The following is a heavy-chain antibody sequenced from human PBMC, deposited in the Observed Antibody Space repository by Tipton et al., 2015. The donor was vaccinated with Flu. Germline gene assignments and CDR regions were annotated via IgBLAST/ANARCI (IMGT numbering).Heavy chain of an antibody. D-gene: IGHD2-21*01. Sequence: SLRLSCAASGFTFSTSWMHWVRQAPGKGLEWVANIKPDGSEKYYVDSVKGRFTISRDNGKNSLYLQMNSLRAEGTAVYYCARQLGGGDCYWGQGTLVTVSS. J-gene: IGHJ4*02. CDR1: GFTFSTSW. CDR3: ARQLGGGDCY. CDR2: IKPDGSEK. V-gene: IGHV3-7*03.